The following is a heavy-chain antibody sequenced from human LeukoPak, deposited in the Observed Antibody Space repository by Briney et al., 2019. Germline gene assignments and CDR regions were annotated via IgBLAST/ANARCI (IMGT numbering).Heavy chain of an antibody. J-gene: IGHJ3*02. CDR1: GYTFTSHG. D-gene: IGHD7-27*01. CDR3: ARVARTGLGNDAFDI. Sequence: GASVKVSCKGSGYTFTSHGISWVRQAPGQGLEWMGWISAYDGNTRYAQRVQGRVTMTTDTSTSTAYMELRSLRSDDTAVYYCARVARTGLGNDAFDIWGQGTMATVSS. CDR2: ISAYDGNT. V-gene: IGHV1-18*01.